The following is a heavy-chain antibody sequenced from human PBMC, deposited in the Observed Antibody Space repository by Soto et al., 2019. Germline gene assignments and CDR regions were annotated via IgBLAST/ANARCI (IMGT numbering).Heavy chain of an antibody. CDR2: IWYDGSNK. V-gene: IGHV3-33*01. Sequence: QVQLVESGGGVVQPGRSLRLSCAASGFTFSSYGMHWVRQAPGKGLEWVAVIWYDGSNKYYADSVKGRFTISRDNSKNPLYRQMNSLRAEDTGVYYCARDTGSSGWFNWFDPWGQGTLVTVSS. J-gene: IGHJ5*02. CDR3: ARDTGSSGWFNWFDP. CDR1: GFTFSSYG. D-gene: IGHD6-19*01.